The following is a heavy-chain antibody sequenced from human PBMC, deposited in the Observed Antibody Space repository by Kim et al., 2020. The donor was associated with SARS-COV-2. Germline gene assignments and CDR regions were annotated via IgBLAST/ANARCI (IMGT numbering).Heavy chain of an antibody. V-gene: IGHV3-23*01. D-gene: IGHD3-9*01. CDR3: AKKTGYTNWFDP. Sequence: YADAVKGRFTICRDNARNTLYLGMNSLRAEDTAVYYSAKKTGYTNWFDPWGQGTLVTVSS. J-gene: IGHJ5*02.